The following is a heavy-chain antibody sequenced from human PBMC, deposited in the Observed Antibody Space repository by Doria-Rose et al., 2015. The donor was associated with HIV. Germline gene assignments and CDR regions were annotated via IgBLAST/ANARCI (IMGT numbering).Heavy chain of an antibody. Sequence: QVQLQQWDAGLVKPSETLSLTCAVFGGSFSGYYWSWIRQPPGKGLEWIVEINHSGSTNYKTSLKSRVTLSLDTSKNLFSLKLSSVTAADTAVYYCARGLLRGGWNDVDYYYGMDVWGQGTTVTVSS. V-gene: IGHV4-34*01. CDR2: INHSGST. D-gene: IGHD1-1*01. J-gene: IGHJ6*02. CDR3: ARGLLRGGWNDVDYYYGMDV. CDR1: GGSFSGYY.